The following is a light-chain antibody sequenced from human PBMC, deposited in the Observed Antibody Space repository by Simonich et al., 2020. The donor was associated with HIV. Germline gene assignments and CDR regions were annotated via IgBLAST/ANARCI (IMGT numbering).Light chain of an antibody. V-gene: IGKV3-15*01. CDR2: GAS. CDR3: QQYNNWPYT. J-gene: IGKJ2*01. CDR1: QSISSN. Sequence: EIVMTQSPATLSVSPGERATLSCTASQSISSNLAWYQQKPGQAPRLLNYGASTRATGIPSRFSGSGSGTEFTLTIGNMQSEDFAVYYCQQYNNWPYTFGQGTKLEI.